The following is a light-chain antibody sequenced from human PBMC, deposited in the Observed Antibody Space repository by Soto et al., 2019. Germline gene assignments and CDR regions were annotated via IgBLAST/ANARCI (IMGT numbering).Light chain of an antibody. Sequence: EIVLTQSPATLSLSPGERPTLSCRASQSVSSYLAWYQQKPGQAPRLLIYDASNRATGIPARFSGSGSETDFTLTISSLEPEDFAVYYCQQRSNWLYTFGQGTKLEIK. CDR2: DAS. V-gene: IGKV3-11*01. CDR3: QQRSNWLYT. J-gene: IGKJ2*01. CDR1: QSVSSY.